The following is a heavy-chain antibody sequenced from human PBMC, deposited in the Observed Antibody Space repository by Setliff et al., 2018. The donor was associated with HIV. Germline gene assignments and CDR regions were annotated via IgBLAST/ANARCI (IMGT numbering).Heavy chain of an antibody. V-gene: IGHV1-69*13. CDR2: ITPIFGTA. D-gene: IGHD1-26*01. CDR3: ARGSGSYSNY. CDR1: GGTFSSYA. J-gene: IGHJ4*02. Sequence: GASVKVSCKASGGTFSSYAISWVRQAPGQGLEWMGGITPIFGTANYAQKFQGRVAITADESTSTAYMELRSLRSDDTAVYYCARGSGSYSNYWGQGTLVTVSS.